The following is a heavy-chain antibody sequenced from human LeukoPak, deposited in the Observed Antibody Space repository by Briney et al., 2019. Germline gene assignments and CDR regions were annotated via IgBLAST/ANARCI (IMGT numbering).Heavy chain of an antibody. Sequence: GGSLRLSCAASGFTFSDYYMSWIRQAPGKGLEWVSAISGSGGSTYYADSVKGRFTISRDNSKNTLYLQMNSLRAEDTAVYYCAKYSSSWYESAFDIWGQGTMVTVSS. D-gene: IGHD6-13*01. CDR1: GFTFSDYY. V-gene: IGHV3-23*01. CDR2: ISGSGGST. J-gene: IGHJ3*02. CDR3: AKYSSSWYESAFDI.